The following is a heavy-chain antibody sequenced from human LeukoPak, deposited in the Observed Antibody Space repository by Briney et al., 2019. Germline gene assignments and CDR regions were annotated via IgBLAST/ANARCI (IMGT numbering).Heavy chain of an antibody. CDR2: IYYSGST. V-gene: IGHV4-30-4*02. J-gene: IGHJ3*02. CDR3: ARVSRSGHYYRDALDI. Sequence: SETLSLTCTVSGGSISSGDYYWSWIRQPPGKGLEWIGYIYYSGSTYYNPSLKSRVTISVDTSKNQFSLKLSSVTAADTAVYYCARVSRSGHYYRDALDIWGQGTMVTVSS. D-gene: IGHD3-22*01. CDR1: GGSISSGDYY.